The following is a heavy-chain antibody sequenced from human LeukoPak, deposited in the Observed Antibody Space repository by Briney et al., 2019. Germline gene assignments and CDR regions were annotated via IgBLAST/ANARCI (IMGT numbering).Heavy chain of an antibody. CDR3: ARRYYDFWSGYGDAFDI. V-gene: IGHV1-69*06. CDR1: GGTFSSYA. J-gene: IGHJ3*02. Sequence: SVKVSCKASGGTFSSYAISWVRQAPGQGLEWMGGIIPIFGTANYAQKFQGRVTITADKSTSTAYMELSRLRSDDTAVYYCARRYYDFWSGYGDAFDIWGQGTMVTVSS. D-gene: IGHD3-3*01. CDR2: IIPIFGTA.